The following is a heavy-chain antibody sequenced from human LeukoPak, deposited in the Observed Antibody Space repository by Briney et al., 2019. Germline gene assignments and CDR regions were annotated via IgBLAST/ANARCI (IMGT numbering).Heavy chain of an antibody. Sequence: GGSLRLSCEASGFTFSSFWMHWVRHAPGKGLVWVARIKGDGITTNYADPAKGRFTVSRDNAKNTVCLQMNSLRAEDTAVYYCAKDLHEIAADYWGQGTLVTVAS. J-gene: IGHJ4*02. CDR1: GFTFSSFW. CDR3: AKDLHEIAADY. V-gene: IGHV3-74*01. CDR2: IKGDGITT. D-gene: IGHD2-21*01.